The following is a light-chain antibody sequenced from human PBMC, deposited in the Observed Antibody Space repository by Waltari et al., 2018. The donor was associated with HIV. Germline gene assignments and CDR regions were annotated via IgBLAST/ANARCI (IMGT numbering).Light chain of an antibody. J-gene: IGKJ1*01. V-gene: IGKV4-1*01. CDR2: WAS. CDR1: QKILYSANNKNY. CDR3: QQNYSLPWT. Sequence: DIAMTQSPDTLTVSLGERATINCRSSQKILYSANNKNYLAWYQQKSGHPPKVLFYWASTRESGVPNRFSGSGSGTDFTLTISSVQAEDVAVYYCQQNYSLPWTFGQGTKVEI.